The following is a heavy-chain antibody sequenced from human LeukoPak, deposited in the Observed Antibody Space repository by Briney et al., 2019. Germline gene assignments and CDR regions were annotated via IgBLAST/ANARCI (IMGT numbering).Heavy chain of an antibody. V-gene: IGHV1-69*05. CDR1: GGTFYSYG. D-gene: IGHD3-22*01. Sequence: SVKVSCKSFGGTFYSYGINWVRQAPGQGLEWRGRITPIFGTTNYAQTLQGRVTITTDESMTTAYMELSGLKSGDTAVYYCARVVASSCYYTVYWGQGTQVTVSS. CDR3: ARVVASSCYYTVY. J-gene: IGHJ4*02. CDR2: ITPIFGTT.